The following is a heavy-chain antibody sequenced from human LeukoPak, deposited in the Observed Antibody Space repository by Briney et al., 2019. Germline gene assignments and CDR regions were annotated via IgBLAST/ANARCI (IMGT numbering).Heavy chain of an antibody. CDR1: GYTFSTYY. D-gene: IGHD2-15*01. Sequence: ASVKVSCKASGYTFSTYYMHWVRQAPGQGLERMGVIDPSGDSINYARKFQGRVTMTSDTSTSTVYMELSSLRSEDTAVYYCARGFCSGGSCYSYDYWGQGTLVTVSS. CDR3: ARGFCSGGSCYSYDY. V-gene: IGHV1-46*01. J-gene: IGHJ4*02. CDR2: IDPSGDSI.